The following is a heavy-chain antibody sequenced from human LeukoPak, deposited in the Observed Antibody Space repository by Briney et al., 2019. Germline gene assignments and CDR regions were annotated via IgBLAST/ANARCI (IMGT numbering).Heavy chain of an antibody. CDR3: ASTRRRYSYGGVFFRDY. V-gene: IGHV3-48*03. CDR2: LSSSGSTI. J-gene: IGHJ4*02. Sequence: PGGSLRLSCAASGFTFSSYEMNWVRQAPGKGLEWVSYLSSSGSTIYYADSVKGRFTISRDNAKNSLYLQMNSLRAEDTAVYYCASTRRRYSYGGVFFRDYWGQGTLVTVSS. CDR1: GFTFSSYE. D-gene: IGHD5-18*01.